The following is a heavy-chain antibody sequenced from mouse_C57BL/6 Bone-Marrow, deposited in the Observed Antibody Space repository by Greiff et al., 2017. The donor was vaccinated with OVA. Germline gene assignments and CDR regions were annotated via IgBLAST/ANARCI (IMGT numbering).Heavy chain of an antibody. J-gene: IGHJ4*01. CDR3: AREYLYYAMDY. V-gene: IGHV5-4*01. D-gene: IGHD5-1-1*01. CDR1: GFTFSSYA. CDR2: ISDGGSYT. Sequence: EVQGVESGGGLVKPGGSLKLSCAASGFTFSSYAMSWVRQTPEKRLEWVATISDGGSYTYYPDNVKGRFTISRDNAKNNLYLQMSHLKSEDTAMYYCAREYLYYAMDYWGQGTSVTVSS.